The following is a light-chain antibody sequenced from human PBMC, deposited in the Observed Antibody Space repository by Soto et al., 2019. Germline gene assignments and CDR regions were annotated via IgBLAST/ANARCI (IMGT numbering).Light chain of an antibody. CDR1: QSVSSN. J-gene: IGKJ1*01. V-gene: IGKV3D-15*01. CDR3: QQYHNWPRT. CDR2: GAS. Sequence: EIVMTQSPAILSVSPGERATLSCRASQSVSSNLAWYQQKPGQAPRLLIYGASTRATGIPARFSGSGSGTEFTLTISSLQSEDFAFYYCQQYHNWPRTFGQGTKVEIK.